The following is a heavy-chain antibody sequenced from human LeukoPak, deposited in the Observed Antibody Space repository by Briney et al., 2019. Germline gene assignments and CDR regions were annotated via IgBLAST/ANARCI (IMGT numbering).Heavy chain of an antibody. D-gene: IGHD2-2*01. CDR1: GFIFSSYA. Sequence: GGSLRLSCVSSGFIFSSYAMTWVRQAPGKGLEGVATISGSGASTYYADSVKGRFTISRDNSKNTLYVQMNSLRAEDTAIYYCAKGYCTSTSCYRFDYWGQGTMVTVSS. CDR2: ISGSGAST. J-gene: IGHJ4*02. V-gene: IGHV3-23*01. CDR3: AKGYCTSTSCYRFDY.